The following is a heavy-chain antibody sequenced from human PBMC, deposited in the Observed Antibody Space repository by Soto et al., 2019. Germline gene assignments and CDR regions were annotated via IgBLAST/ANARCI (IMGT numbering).Heavy chain of an antibody. CDR3: ARHASIAAAGRQFDY. CDR1: GGSISSSSYY. Sequence: QLQLQESGPGLVKPSETLSLTCTVSGGSISSSSYYWGWIRQPPGKGLEWIGSIYYSGSTYYNPSLKSRVTISVDTSKNQCSLKLSSVTAADTAVYYCARHASIAAAGRQFDYWGQGTLVTVAS. V-gene: IGHV4-39*01. J-gene: IGHJ4*02. D-gene: IGHD6-13*01. CDR2: IYYSGST.